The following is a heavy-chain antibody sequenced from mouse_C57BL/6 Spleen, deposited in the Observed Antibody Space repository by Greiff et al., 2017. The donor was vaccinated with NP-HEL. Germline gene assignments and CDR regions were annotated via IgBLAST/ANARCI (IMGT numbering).Heavy chain of an antibody. D-gene: IGHD2-3*01. V-gene: IGHV1-64*01. CDR3: ARSNDGDYPRYFDV. Sequence: QVQLQQPGAELVKPGASVKLSCKASGYTFTSYWMHWVKQRPGQGLEWIGMIHPNSGSTNYNEKFKSKATLTVDKSSSTAYMQLSSLTSEDSAVYYCARSNDGDYPRYFDVWGTGTTVTVSS. CDR2: IHPNSGST. CDR1: GYTFTSYW. J-gene: IGHJ1*03.